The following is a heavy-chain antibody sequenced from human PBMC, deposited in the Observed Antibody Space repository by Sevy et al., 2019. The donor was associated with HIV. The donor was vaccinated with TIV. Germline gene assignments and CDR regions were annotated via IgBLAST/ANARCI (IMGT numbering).Heavy chain of an antibody. CDR2: ISAYNGNT. Sequence: ASVKVSCKASGYTFTSYGISWVRQAPGQGLEWMGWISAYNGNTNYAQKLQGRVTMTTDTSTSTAYMELRSLRSDDTAVYYCARDLYSSGWYVSYFDYWGQGTLVTVSS. V-gene: IGHV1-18*01. D-gene: IGHD6-13*01. CDR1: GYTFTSYG. J-gene: IGHJ4*02. CDR3: ARDLYSSGWYVSYFDY.